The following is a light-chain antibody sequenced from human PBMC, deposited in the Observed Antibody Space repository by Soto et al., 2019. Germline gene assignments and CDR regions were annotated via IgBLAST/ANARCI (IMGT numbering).Light chain of an antibody. CDR3: QQYGSSRFT. V-gene: IGKV3-20*01. CDR2: GAS. J-gene: IGKJ3*01. Sequence: EIVLAQSPGTLSLSPGERATLSCRASQSISSSYLAWYQQKPGQAPGLLVYGASSRATGIPDRFSGSGSGTDFTLTIRRLEPEDFAVYYCQQYGSSRFTFGPGTKVDIK. CDR1: QSISSSY.